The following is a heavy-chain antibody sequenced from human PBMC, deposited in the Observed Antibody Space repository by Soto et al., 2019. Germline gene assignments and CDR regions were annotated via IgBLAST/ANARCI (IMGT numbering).Heavy chain of an antibody. CDR3: VRMGDDY. V-gene: IGHV3-7*05. Sequence: GGSLRLSCAASGFTFGSYWMGWVRQAPGRGLEWVATINQDGSEKYYMDSVKGRFTISRDNAKNSLYLQMTSLGADDTAVYSCVRMGDDYWGQGTLVTVSS. CDR2: INQDGSEK. J-gene: IGHJ4*02. CDR1: GFTFGSYW. D-gene: IGHD3-16*01.